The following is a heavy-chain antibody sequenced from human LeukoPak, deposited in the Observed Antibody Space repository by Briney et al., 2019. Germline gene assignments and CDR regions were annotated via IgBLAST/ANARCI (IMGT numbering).Heavy chain of an antibody. Sequence: GGSLRLSCAASGFTFSTYAISWVRQAPGKGLEWVAVISYDGSNKYYADSVKGRFTISRDNSKNTLYLQMNSLRAEDTAVYYCARELAVAGDYWGQGTLVTVSS. V-gene: IGHV3-30-3*01. CDR1: GFTFSTYA. D-gene: IGHD6-19*01. CDR2: ISYDGSNK. CDR3: ARELAVAGDY. J-gene: IGHJ4*02.